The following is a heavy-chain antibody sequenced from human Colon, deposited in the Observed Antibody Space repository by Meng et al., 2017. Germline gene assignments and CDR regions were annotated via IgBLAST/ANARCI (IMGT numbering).Heavy chain of an antibody. Sequence: QVQLQESGPGLVKPSPTLSLACTVSGDSVTSGSYHWSWIRQPPGKGLEWIGYIHHSGITYYNPSLRSRLIISIDTSKRQLSLTLNSVTAADTALYYCATIQSSPHFFDYWGQGTLVTVSS. J-gene: IGHJ4*02. CDR2: IHHSGIT. CDR3: ATIQSSPHFFDY. D-gene: IGHD5-18*01. CDR1: GDSVTSGSYH. V-gene: IGHV4-30-4*01.